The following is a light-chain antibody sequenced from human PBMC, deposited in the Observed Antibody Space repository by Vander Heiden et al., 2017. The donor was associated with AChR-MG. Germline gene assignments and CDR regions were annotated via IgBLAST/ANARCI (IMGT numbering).Light chain of an antibody. V-gene: IGKV1-5*03. CDR1: QSISSW. Sequence: DIQMTQSPSTLSASVGDRDTITCRASQSISSWLAWYQQKPGKAPKLLIYKASSLESGVPSRFSGSGSGTEFTLTISSLQPDDFATYYCQQDNSYSWTFGQGTKVEI. CDR3: QQDNSYSWT. CDR2: KAS. J-gene: IGKJ1*01.